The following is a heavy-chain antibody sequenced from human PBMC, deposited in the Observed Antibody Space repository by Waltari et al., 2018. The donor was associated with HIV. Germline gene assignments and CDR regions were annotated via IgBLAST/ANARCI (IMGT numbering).Heavy chain of an antibody. Sequence: QVQLQESGPGLVKPSQTLSLTCTVSGGSISSGSYYWSWIRQPAGKGLEWIGRMYTGGSTNYNPSLRSRVTISVDTSKNQFSLKLSSVTAADTAVYYCARVSDYYGSSGYYYFDYWGQGTLVTVSS. CDR1: GGSISSGSYY. J-gene: IGHJ4*02. V-gene: IGHV4-61*02. CDR2: MYTGGST. CDR3: ARVSDYYGSSGYYYFDY. D-gene: IGHD3-22*01.